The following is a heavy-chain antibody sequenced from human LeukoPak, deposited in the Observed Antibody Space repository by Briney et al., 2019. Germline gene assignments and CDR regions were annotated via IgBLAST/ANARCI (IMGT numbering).Heavy chain of an antibody. Sequence: GGSLRLFCAGSGLPFSRHGMRWARQARGEGVVWVSSISGTGSTYYADSVEGRFTITRDNSKNTLHLQMKSLRAEDTAVYCGAKAQYYYDSSGADYWGQGTLVTVSS. CDR1: GLPFSRHG. V-gene: IGHV3-23*01. CDR2: ISGTGST. CDR3: AKAQYYYDSSGADY. J-gene: IGHJ4*02. D-gene: IGHD3-22*01.